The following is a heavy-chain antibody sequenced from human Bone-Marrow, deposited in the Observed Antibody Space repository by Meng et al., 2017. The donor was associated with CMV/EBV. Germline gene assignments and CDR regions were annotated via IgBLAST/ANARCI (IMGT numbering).Heavy chain of an antibody. J-gene: IGHJ4*02. CDR2: IYHSGST. CDR3: ARHSSLTMVVTY. D-gene: IGHD4-23*01. V-gene: IGHV4-38-2*02. CDR1: GYSISSGYY. Sequence: ESLKISCTVSGYSISSGYYWGWIRQPPGKGLEWIGSIYHSGSTYYNPSLDSRFTISLDAPNDQFSLKLTSVTAADTAVYYCARHSSLTMVVTYWGQGTLVTVSS.